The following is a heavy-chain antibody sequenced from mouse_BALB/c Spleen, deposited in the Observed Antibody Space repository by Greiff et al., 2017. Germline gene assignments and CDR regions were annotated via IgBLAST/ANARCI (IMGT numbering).Heavy chain of an antibody. CDR1: GYTFSSYW. V-gene: IGHV1-9*01. J-gene: IGHJ3*01. CDR3: ARAHYYGSSYPAWFAY. Sequence: QVQLKESGAELMKPGASVKISCKATGYTFSSYWIEWVKQRPGHGLEWIGEILPGSGSTNYNEKFKGKATFTADTSSNTAYMQLSSLTSEDSAVYYCARAHYYGSSYPAWFAYWGQGTLVTVSA. CDR2: ILPGSGST. D-gene: IGHD1-1*01.